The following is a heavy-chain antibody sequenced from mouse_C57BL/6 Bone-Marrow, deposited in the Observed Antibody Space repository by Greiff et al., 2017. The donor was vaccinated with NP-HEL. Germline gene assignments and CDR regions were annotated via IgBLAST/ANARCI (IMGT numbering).Heavy chain of an antibody. V-gene: IGHV1-19*01. CDR1: GYTFTDYY. D-gene: IGHD1-1*01. CDR3: ARTTVVASPVFDY. Sequence: EVQLQQSGPVLVKPGASVKMSCKASGYTFTDYYMNWVKQSHGKSLEWIGVINPYNGGTSYNQKFKGKATLTVDKSSSTAYMELNSLTSEDSAVYYCARTTVVASPVFDYWGQGTTLTVSS. CDR2: INPYNGGT. J-gene: IGHJ2*01.